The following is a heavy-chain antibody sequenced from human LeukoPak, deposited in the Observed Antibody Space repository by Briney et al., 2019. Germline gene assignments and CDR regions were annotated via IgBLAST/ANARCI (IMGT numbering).Heavy chain of an antibody. J-gene: IGHJ4*02. V-gene: IGHV4-31*03. CDR3: ARGTTVTRYFDY. CDR2: IYYSGST. CDR1: GGSISSGGYY. D-gene: IGHD4-17*01. Sequence: SQTLSLTCTVSGGSISSGGYYWSWIRQHPGKGLEWIGYIYYSGSTYYNPSLKSRVTISVDTSKNQFSLKLSSVTAADTAVYYCARGTTVTRYFDYWGQGTLVTDSS.